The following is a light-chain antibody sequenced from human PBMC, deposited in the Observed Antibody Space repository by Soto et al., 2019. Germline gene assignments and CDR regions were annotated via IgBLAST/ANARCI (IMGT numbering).Light chain of an antibody. CDR3: ATWDDSLNGWV. V-gene: IGLV1-44*01. Sequence: QPVLTQPPSASGTPGQRVSISCSGNSSNIGSNTVNWYHQLPGTAPTLLIKSNNQRPSGIPDRFSGSKSGTSASLAISGLQSEDEADYYCATWDDSLNGWVFGGGTKLTVL. CDR1: SSNIGSNT. J-gene: IGLJ3*02. CDR2: SNN.